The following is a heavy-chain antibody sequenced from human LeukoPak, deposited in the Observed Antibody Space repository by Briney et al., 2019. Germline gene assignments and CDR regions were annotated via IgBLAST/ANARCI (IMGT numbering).Heavy chain of an antibody. V-gene: IGHV4-39*01. D-gene: IGHD6-13*01. CDR2: IYYSGST. CDR3: ARRSVAAAGTRFYYYYYMDV. J-gene: IGHJ6*03. CDR1: GGSISSSNYY. Sequence: SETLSLTCSVSGGSISSSNYYWGWVRQPPGKGLEWIGSIYYSGSTYYNPSLKSPVTISVDTSKNQFSLKLSSVTAADTAVYYCARRSVAAAGTRFYYYYYMDVWGKGTTVTISS.